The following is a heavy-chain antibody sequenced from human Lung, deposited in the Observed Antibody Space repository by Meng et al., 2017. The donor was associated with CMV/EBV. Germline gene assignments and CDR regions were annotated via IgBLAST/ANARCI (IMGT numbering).Heavy chain of an antibody. CDR3: ARAGAYHDFWTAKEGGYYYYGMDV. Sequence: GEXXKISCAASGFSIRDYWMSWVRQAPGKGLEWVANINQDASERYYVDSVKGRFTISRDNAENSLYLQMSSLRVGDTAIYYCARAGAYHDFWTAKEGGYYYYGMDVWGKGTXVSVSS. D-gene: IGHD3/OR15-3a*01. CDR1: GFSIRDYW. J-gene: IGHJ6*04. V-gene: IGHV3-7*04. CDR2: INQDASER.